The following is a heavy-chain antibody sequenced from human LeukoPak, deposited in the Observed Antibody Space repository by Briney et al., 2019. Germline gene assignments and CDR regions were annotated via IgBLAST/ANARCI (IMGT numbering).Heavy chain of an antibody. CDR3: ARHGSSLDY. V-gene: IGHV4-59*01. D-gene: IGHD6-6*01. CDR2: IYYIGST. J-gene: IGHJ4*02. Sequence: MATETLSLTCTVSGGSIGSYYWSWIRQAPGKGLEWIGYIYYIGSTNYNPSLKSRVTISVDTSKNQFSLKLSSVTAADTAVYYCARHGSSLDYWGQGTLVTVSS. CDR1: GGSIGSYY.